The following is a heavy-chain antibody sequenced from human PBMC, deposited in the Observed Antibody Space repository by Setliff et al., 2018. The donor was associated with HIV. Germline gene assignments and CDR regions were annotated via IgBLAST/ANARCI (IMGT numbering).Heavy chain of an antibody. CDR2: VHYSGST. CDR3: ARDRIWKGYYDY. V-gene: IGHV4-39*02. CDR1: DGSISSTNHY. J-gene: IGHJ4*02. Sequence: SETLSLTCTVSDGSISSTNHYWGWVRQSPGKRLEWIGTVHYSGSTYYNPSLKSRLTISVDTSTNHFSLKLSSVAAADSAVYYCARDRIWKGYYDYWGQGTLVTVSS. D-gene: IGHD3-3*01.